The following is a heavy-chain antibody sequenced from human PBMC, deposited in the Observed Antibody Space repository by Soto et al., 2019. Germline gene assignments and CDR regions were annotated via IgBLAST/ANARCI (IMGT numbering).Heavy chain of an antibody. CDR2: ISAYNGNT. V-gene: IGHV1-18*04. Sequence: XSVKVASKASGYPLTSYGIIWVRQSPGQGLEWMGWISAYNGNTNYAQKLQGRVTMTTDTSTSTAYMELRSLRSDDTAVYYCARRGGDSSSTSCYFGWFDPCGQRILVTVPS. CDR1: GYPLTSYG. J-gene: IGHJ5*02. CDR3: ARRGGDSSSTSCYFGWFDP. D-gene: IGHD2-2*01.